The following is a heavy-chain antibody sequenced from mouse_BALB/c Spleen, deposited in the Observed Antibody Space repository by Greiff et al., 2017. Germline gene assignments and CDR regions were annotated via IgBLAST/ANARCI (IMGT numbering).Heavy chain of an antibody. Sequence: EVKLQESGGGLVKLGGSLKLSCAASGFTFSSYYMSWVRQTPEKRLELVAAINSNGGSTYYPDTLKGRFTISRDNAKNTLYLQMSSLKSEDTALYYCAREGTYYAMDYWGQGTSVTVSS. D-gene: IGHD3-3*01. J-gene: IGHJ4*01. V-gene: IGHV5-6-2*01. CDR2: INSNGGST. CDR3: AREGTYYAMDY. CDR1: GFTFSSYY.